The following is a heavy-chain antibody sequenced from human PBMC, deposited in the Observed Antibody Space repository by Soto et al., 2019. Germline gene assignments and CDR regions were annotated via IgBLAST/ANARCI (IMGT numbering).Heavy chain of an antibody. J-gene: IGHJ2*01. CDR3: ARPRDETPKTYWYFNL. CDR1: GFTFSTYA. V-gene: IGHV3-23*01. CDR2: ISGRGDIT. Sequence: PGASLRLSCAASGFTFSTYAMTWVRQAPGKGLEWVSVISGRGDITYYIDSVKGRFTISRDNSNNTLYLQMNSLRAEDTALYYCARPRDETPKTYWYFNLRGRGTLVTVSS.